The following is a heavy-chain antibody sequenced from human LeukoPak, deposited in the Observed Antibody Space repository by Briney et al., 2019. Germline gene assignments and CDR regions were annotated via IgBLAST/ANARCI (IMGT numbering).Heavy chain of an antibody. V-gene: IGHV3-15*01. CDR3: AKGGVLLWFGESTY. J-gene: IGHJ4*02. CDR1: GFTFSNAW. CDR2: IKSKTDGGTT. D-gene: IGHD3-10*01. Sequence: GGSLRLSCAASGFTFSNAWMSWVRQAPGKGLEWVGRIKSKTDGGTTDYAAPVKGRFTISRDDSKNTLYLQMNSLKTEDTAVYYCAKGGVLLWFGESTYWGQGTLVTVSS.